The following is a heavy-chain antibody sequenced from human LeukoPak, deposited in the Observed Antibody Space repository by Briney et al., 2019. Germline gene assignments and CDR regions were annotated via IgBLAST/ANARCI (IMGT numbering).Heavy chain of an antibody. CDR3: ARGIAAAGDY. D-gene: IGHD6-13*01. V-gene: IGHV4-59*08. CDR1: GGSISSYY. CDR2: IYYSGST. J-gene: IGHJ4*02. Sequence: KPSETLSLTCTVPGGSISSYYWSWIRQPPGRGLEWIGYIYYSGSTNYNPSLKSRVTISVDTSKNQFSLKLSSVTAADTAVYYCARGIAAAGDYWGQGTLVTVSS.